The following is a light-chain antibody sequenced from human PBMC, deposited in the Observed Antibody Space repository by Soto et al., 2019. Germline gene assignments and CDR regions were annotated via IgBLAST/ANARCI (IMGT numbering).Light chain of an antibody. J-gene: IGKJ4*01. CDR2: DTS. V-gene: IGKV3-11*01. Sequence: EIVLTQSPATLSLSPGERATLPCRASQSITNYLAWYQQKPGQAPRLLIYDTSNRATGIPARFSGSGSETDFTLTISSLEPEDFAIYYCQQRSTWPLTFGGGTRVEIK. CDR3: QQRSTWPLT. CDR1: QSITNY.